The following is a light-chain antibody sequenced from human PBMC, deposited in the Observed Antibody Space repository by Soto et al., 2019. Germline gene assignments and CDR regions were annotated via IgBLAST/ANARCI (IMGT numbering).Light chain of an antibody. J-gene: IGKJ2*01. CDR2: AAS. CDR1: QAIRSD. CDR3: LQDYNYPYT. V-gene: IGKV1-6*01. Sequence: AIQMTQSPSSLSTSVGDRVTITCRASQAIRSDVAWYQQKPGKAPKLLIYAASSLQSGVPSRFSGSGSGTDFTLTISSLQPEDFATYYCLQDYNYPYTFGQGTKLEIK.